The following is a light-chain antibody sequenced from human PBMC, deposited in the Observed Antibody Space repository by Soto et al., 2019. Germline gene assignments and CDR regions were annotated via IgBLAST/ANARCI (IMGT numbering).Light chain of an antibody. V-gene: IGKV3-15*01. CDR2: AAS. CDR1: QSVSNN. J-gene: IGKJ2*01. Sequence: EIVMTQSPATLSVSPGERATLSCRASQSVSNNLAWYQQKPGQTPRLLIYAASTRATCIPVRFSGSGSGTEFTLTISSLQSEDFAVHYCQQYNNWPPVTFGQGTKLEIK. CDR3: QQYNNWPPVT.